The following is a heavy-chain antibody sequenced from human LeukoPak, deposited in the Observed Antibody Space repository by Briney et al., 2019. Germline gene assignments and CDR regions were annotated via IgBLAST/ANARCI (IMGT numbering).Heavy chain of an antibody. CDR2: ISYDGSNK. J-gene: IGHJ4*02. D-gene: IGHD3-10*01. V-gene: IGHV3-30-3*01. CDR3: ARTPYGSGSYYLDY. CDR1: GFTFSSYA. Sequence: GGSLRLSCAASGFTFSSYAMHWVRQAPGKGLEWVAVISYDGSNKYYADSVKGRFTISRDNSKNTLYLQMNSLRAEDTAVYCCARTPYGSGSYYLDYWGQGTLVTVSS.